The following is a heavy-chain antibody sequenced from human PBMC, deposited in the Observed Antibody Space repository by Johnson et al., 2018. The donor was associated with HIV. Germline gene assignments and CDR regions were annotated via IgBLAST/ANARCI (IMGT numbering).Heavy chain of an antibody. CDR2: IWYDGSNK. D-gene: IGHD3-10*01. Sequence: VQLVESGGGVVQPGRSLRLSCAASGFTFSSYAMHWVRQAPGKGLEWVAVIWYDGSNKYYADSVEGRFTISRDNSKNTLYLQMNSLRAEDTAVYYCAKVEVYYYGSGSSNAFDIWGQGTMVTVSS. V-gene: IGHV3-30*04. CDR1: GFTFSSYA. J-gene: IGHJ3*02. CDR3: AKVEVYYYGSGSSNAFDI.